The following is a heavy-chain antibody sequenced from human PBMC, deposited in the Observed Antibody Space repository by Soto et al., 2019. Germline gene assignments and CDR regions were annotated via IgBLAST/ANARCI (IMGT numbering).Heavy chain of an antibody. Sequence: PGGSLRLSCGASGFTFSGYARSWVRQAPGKGLEWVSAISGSGGSTYYADSVKGRFTISRDNSKNTLYLQMNSLRAEDTAVYYCAKDPLLLPDRLKDYDFWSGRGGAFDIWGQGTMVTVSS. D-gene: IGHD3-3*01. CDR1: GFTFSGYA. J-gene: IGHJ3*02. V-gene: IGHV3-23*01. CDR2: ISGSGGST. CDR3: AKDPLLLPDRLKDYDFWSGRGGAFDI.